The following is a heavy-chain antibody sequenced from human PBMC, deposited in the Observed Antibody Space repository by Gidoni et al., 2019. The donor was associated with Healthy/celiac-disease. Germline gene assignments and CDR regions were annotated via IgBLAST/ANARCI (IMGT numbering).Heavy chain of an antibody. Sequence: QVQLVQSGAEVKKPGSSVKVSCKASGSTFSSYAIRWVRQAPGQGLEWMGGIIPIFGTANYAQKFQGRVTITADESTSTAYMELSSLRSEDTAVYYCARDAVTTPYNWFDPWGQGTLVTVSS. CDR3: ARDAVTTPYNWFDP. CDR2: IIPIFGTA. D-gene: IGHD4-4*01. V-gene: IGHV1-69*01. J-gene: IGHJ5*02. CDR1: GSTFSSYA.